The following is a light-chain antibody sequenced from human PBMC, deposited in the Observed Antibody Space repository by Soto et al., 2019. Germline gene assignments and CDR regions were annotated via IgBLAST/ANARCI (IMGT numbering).Light chain of an antibody. CDR3: QQYSSSPVT. CDR1: QRISSW. V-gene: IGKV1-12*01. J-gene: IGKJ5*01. CDR2: AAS. Sequence: DSQMTQSPSSVSASVGDRVTITCRASQRISSWLAWYQQKPGQAPMLLIYAASTLQSGVPSRFSGSGSGTDFTLTISRLEPEDFAVYYCQQYSSSPVTFGQETRLEIK.